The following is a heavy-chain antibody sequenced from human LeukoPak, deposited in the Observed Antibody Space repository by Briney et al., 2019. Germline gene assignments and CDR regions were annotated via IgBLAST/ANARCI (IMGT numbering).Heavy chain of an antibody. J-gene: IGHJ6*03. D-gene: IGHD3-9*01. CDR2: IRSKAYGGTT. CDR3: TRCTYYDILTGYHPPSYYYYYMDV. V-gene: IGHV3-49*04. Sequence: PGGSLRLSCTASGFTFGDYAMSWVRQAPGKGLEWVGFIRSKAYGGTTEYAASVKGRFTISRDDSKSIAYLQMNSLKTEDTAVYYCTRCTYYDILTGYHPPSYYYYYMDVWGKGTTVTISS. CDR1: GFTFGDYA.